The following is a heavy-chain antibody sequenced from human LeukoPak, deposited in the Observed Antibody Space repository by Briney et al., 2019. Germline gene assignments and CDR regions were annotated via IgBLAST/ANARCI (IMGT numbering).Heavy chain of an antibody. D-gene: IGHD3-22*01. CDR2: VYYNGDI. J-gene: IGHJ4*01. Sequence: PSETLSLTCSVFGVPISTYYWSWIRQSPGKRLEWIAYVYYNGDIMYNPSLKSRVTISLDTSKNQFSLNMASVTAADTAAYFCATTWYYDTRGYLFDDWGHGTLVTVSS. V-gene: IGHV4-59*01. CDR3: ATTWYYDTRGYLFDD. CDR1: GVPISTYY.